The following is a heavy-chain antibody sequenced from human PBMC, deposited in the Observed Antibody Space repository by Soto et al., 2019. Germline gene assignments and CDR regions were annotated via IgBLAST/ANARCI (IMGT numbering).Heavy chain of an antibody. CDR1: GFTFSSYG. CDR2: IWYDGSNK. V-gene: IGHV3-33*01. J-gene: IGHJ6*02. D-gene: IGHD4-17*01. CDR3: ARGPSVTTSYYYYGMDV. Sequence: LRLSCAASGFTFSSYGMHWVRQAPGKGLEWVAVIWYDGSNKYYADSVKGRFTISRDNSKNTLYLQMNSLRAEDTAVYYCARGPSVTTSYYYYGMDVWGQGTTVTVSS.